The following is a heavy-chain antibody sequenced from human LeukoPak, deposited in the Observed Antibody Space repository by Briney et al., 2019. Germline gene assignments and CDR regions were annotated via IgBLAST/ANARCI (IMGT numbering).Heavy chain of an antibody. CDR3: AREYIVVVPAAIRWFDP. Sequence: ASVKVSCKASGYTFTSYYMHWVRQAPGQGLEWMGIISPSGGSTSYAQKFQGRVTMTRDTSTSTVYMELSSLRSEDTAVYYCAREYIVVVPAAIRWFDPWGQGTLVTVSS. CDR2: ISPSGGST. D-gene: IGHD2-2*01. V-gene: IGHV1-46*01. J-gene: IGHJ5*02. CDR1: GYTFTSYY.